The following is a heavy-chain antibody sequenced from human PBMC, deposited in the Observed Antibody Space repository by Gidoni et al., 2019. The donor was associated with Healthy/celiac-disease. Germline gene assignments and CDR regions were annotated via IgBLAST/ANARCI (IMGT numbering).Heavy chain of an antibody. V-gene: IGHV1-46*01. CDR1: GYTFTSYY. Sequence: QVQLVQSGAEVKKPGASVKVSCKASGYTFTSYYMHWVRQAPGQGLEWMGIINPSGGSTSYAQKFQGRVTMTRDTSTSTVYMELSSLRSEDTAVYYCVLISYGSGPDDAFDIWGQGTMVTVSS. CDR3: VLISYGSGPDDAFDI. D-gene: IGHD3-10*01. CDR2: INPSGGST. J-gene: IGHJ3*02.